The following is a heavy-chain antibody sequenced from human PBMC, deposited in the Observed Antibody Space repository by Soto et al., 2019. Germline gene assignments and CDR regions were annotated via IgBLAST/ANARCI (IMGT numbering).Heavy chain of an antibody. CDR3: ARVVDYDALTGYYRGAGWFDP. CDR2: IFYSGST. Sequence: ETLSLTCSVSGGSIGSYYWSWIRQPPGKGLEWIGYIFYSGSTNYNPSFQRRLTISVDTSKNQFSMKLSSVTAADTAVYYCARVVDYDALTGYYRGAGWFDPWGQGTLVTSPQ. V-gene: IGHV4-59*01. D-gene: IGHD3-9*01. CDR1: GGSIGSYY. J-gene: IGHJ5*01.